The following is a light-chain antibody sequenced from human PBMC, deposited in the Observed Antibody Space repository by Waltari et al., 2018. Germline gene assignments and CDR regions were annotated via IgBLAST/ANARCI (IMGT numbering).Light chain of an antibody. Sequence: ETVLTQSPATLSLSPGERATLPCRASQSVDRYLAWYQQKPGQAPRPLTYDTSNRATGTPARFSGSGSGTDFTLTISSLEPEDFAVYYCQQRKNWPPLTFGGGTKVEIK. J-gene: IGKJ4*01. CDR3: QQRKNWPPLT. V-gene: IGKV3-11*01. CDR1: QSVDRY. CDR2: DTS.